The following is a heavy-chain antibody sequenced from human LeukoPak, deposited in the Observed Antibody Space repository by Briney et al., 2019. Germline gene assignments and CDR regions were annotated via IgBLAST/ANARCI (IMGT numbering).Heavy chain of an antibody. J-gene: IGHJ6*02. Sequence: SETLSLTCAVYGGSFSGYYWSWIRQPPGKGLEWIGEINHSGSTNYNPSLKSRVTISVDTSKNQFSLKLSSVTAADTAEYYCARASGFYYYYGMDVWGQGTTVTVSS. CDR3: ARASGFYYYYGMDV. V-gene: IGHV4-34*01. D-gene: IGHD3-10*01. CDR1: GGSFSGYY. CDR2: INHSGST.